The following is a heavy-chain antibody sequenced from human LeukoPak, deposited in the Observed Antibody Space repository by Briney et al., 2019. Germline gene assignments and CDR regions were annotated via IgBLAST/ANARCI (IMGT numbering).Heavy chain of an antibody. J-gene: IGHJ6*03. Sequence: ASVTVSCEASGYLFTSQALTWVRQAPGQGLEWMAWIHPSNGNTFYARKFQGRVTLTTDSSAVYMDMRSLRSDDTAVYYCARQLHYWSGQNYYYYLDVWGKGTPVIVSS. CDR1: GYLFTSQA. D-gene: IGHD3-3*02. CDR2: IHPSNGNT. V-gene: IGHV1-18*01. CDR3: ARQLHYWSGQNYYYYLDV.